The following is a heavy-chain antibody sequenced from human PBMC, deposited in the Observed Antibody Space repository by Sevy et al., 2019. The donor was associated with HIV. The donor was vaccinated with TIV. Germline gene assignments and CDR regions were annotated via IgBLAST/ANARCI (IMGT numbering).Heavy chain of an antibody. CDR2: IIPILGTT. J-gene: IGHJ4*02. V-gene: IGHV1-69*13. D-gene: IGHD6-19*01. Sequence: ASVKVSCKASGGTFRTSGISWVRQAPGQGPEWMGGIIPILGTTNYEQKFQGRVTINADESTNTAYMELSGLRSEDTAVYYCSRGGGNGWYYFDYWGQETLVTVSS. CDR3: SRGGGNGWYYFDY. CDR1: GGTFRTSG.